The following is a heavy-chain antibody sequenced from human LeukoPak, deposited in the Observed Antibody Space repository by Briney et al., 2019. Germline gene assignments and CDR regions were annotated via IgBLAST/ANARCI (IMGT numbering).Heavy chain of an antibody. CDR1: GFTFSSYS. CDR2: ISSSSSYI. Sequence: GGSLRLSCAASGFTFSSYSMNWVRQAPGRGLEWVSSISSSSSYIYYADSVKGRFTISRDNAKNSLYLQMNSLRAEDTAVYYCARDASGYSSGYYFDYWGQGTLVTVSS. D-gene: IGHD6-19*01. V-gene: IGHV3-21*01. J-gene: IGHJ4*02. CDR3: ARDASGYSSGYYFDY.